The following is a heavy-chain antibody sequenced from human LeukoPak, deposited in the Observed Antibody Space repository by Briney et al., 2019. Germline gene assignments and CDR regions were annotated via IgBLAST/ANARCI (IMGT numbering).Heavy chain of an antibody. CDR2: INHSGST. V-gene: IGHV4-34*01. CDR3: ARGDREFGY. Sequence: PSETLSLTCAVYGGSFSGYCWSWIRQPPGKGLEWIGEINHSGSTNYNPSLKSRVTISVDTSKNQFSLKLSSVTAADTAVYYCARGDREFGYWGQGTLVTVSS. CDR1: GGSFSGYC. J-gene: IGHJ4*02.